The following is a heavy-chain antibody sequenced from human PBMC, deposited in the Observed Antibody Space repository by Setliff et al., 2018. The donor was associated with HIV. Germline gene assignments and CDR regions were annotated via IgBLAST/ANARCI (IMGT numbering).Heavy chain of an antibody. CDR1: GGSFTSRSYY. V-gene: IGHV4-39*01. J-gene: IGHJ4*02. CDR2: IFYSGIT. D-gene: IGHD1-26*01. CDR3: ARVPHRVVGTTTLLYHFDY. Sequence: SETLSLTCTVSGGSFTSRSYYWGWIRQPPGKGLEWIGSIFYSGITYYNPSLKSRVTISVDTSKNQFSLQVNSVTAVDTAVYYCARVPHRVVGTTTLLYHFDYWGLGTLVTVSS.